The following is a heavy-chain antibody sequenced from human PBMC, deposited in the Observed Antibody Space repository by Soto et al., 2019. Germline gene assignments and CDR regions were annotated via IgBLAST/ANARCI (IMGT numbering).Heavy chain of an antibody. CDR1: GYTLDSCD. J-gene: IGHJ3*02. Sequence: ASVEVSCKASGYTLDSCDSKWVRQDNGQGLEWMGWMNPNSGNTGYAQKFQGRVTMTRNTSISTAYMELSSLRSEDTAVYYCARGKSSGWYRGLGAFDIWGQGTMVTVSS. D-gene: IGHD6-19*01. V-gene: IGHV1-8*01. CDR2: MNPNSGNT. CDR3: ARGKSSGWYRGLGAFDI.